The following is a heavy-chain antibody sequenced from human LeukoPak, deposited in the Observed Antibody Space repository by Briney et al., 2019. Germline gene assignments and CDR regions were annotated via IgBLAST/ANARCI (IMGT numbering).Heavy chain of an antibody. CDR1: GFTFSSYS. CDR2: IGGSDGRT. J-gene: IGHJ4*02. CDR3: ADPPNADY. D-gene: IGHD4/OR15-4a*01. Sequence: PGGSLRLSCAASGFTFSSYSMNWVRQAPGKGLEWVSSIGGSDGRTYYAKSVKGRFTISRDNSKNTLYLQMNSLRVEDTAVYFCADPPNADYWGQGTLVTVSS. V-gene: IGHV3-23*01.